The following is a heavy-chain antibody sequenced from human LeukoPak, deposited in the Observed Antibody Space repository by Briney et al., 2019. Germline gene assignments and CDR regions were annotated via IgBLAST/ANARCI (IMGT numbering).Heavy chain of an antibody. CDR3: AKGAPVLLWFGESRPFDY. V-gene: IGHV3-23*01. J-gene: IGHJ4*02. CDR1: QFTFNGSW. D-gene: IGHD3-10*01. Sequence: GGSLRLSCADSQFTFNGSWMNWVRQAPGKGLEWVSAISGSGGSTYYADSVKGRFTISRDNSKNTLYLQMNSLRAEDTAVYYCAKGAPVLLWFGESRPFDYWGQGTLVTVSS. CDR2: ISGSGGST.